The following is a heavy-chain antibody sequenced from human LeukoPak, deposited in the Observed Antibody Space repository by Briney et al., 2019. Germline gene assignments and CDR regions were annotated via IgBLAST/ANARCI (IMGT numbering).Heavy chain of an antibody. CDR2: ISWNSGSI. CDR1: GFTFSSYS. D-gene: IGHD4-17*01. V-gene: IGHV3-9*01. Sequence: GGSLRLSCAASGFTFSSYSMNWVRQAPGKGLEWVSGISWNSGSIGYADSVKGRFTISRDNAKNSLYLQMNSLRAEDTALYYCAKGVYGDYAWGYYFDYWGQGTLVTVSS. CDR3: AKGVYGDYAWGYYFDY. J-gene: IGHJ4*02.